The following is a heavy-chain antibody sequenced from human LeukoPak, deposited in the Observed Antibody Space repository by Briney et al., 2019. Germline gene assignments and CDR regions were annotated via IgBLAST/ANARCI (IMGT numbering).Heavy chain of an antibody. V-gene: IGHV4-61*02. J-gene: IGHJ5*02. CDR3: ARGVGSSSSNWFDP. D-gene: IGHD6-6*01. Sequence: SETLSLTCTVSGDSISSGTYYWSWIRQPAGKGLEWIGRVYSSGITNYNPSLKSQVTISIDTSKNQFSLKLSSVTAADTAAYYCARGVGSSSSNWFDPWGQGTLVTVSS. CDR2: VYSSGIT. CDR1: GDSISSGTYY.